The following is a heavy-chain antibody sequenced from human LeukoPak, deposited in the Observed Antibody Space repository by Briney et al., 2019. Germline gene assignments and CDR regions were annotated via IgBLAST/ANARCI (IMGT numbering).Heavy chain of an antibody. CDR1: GGSFSGYY. CDR2: INHSGST. V-gene: IGHV4-34*01. Sequence: SETLSLTCAVYGGSFSGYYWSWIRQPPGKGLEWFGEINHSGSTNYNPSLKSRVTMSVDTSKNQFSLKLSSVTAADTAVYYCARGGYDFWSGYQVDWGQGTLVTVSS. J-gene: IGHJ4*02. CDR3: ARGGYDFWSGYQVD. D-gene: IGHD3-3*01.